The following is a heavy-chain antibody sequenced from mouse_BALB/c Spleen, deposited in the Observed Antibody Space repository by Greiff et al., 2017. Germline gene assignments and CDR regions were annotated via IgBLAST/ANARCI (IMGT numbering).Heavy chain of an antibody. V-gene: IGHV1-7*01. Sequence: VQLVESGAELAKPGASVKMSCKASGYTFTSYWMHWVKQRPGQGLEWIGYINPSTGYTEYNQKFKDKATLTADKSSSTAYMQLSSLTSEDSAVYYCAPYDYDKAYWGQGTLVTVSA. CDR2: INPSTGYT. J-gene: IGHJ3*01. D-gene: IGHD2-4*01. CDR1: GYTFTSYW. CDR3: APYDYDKAY.